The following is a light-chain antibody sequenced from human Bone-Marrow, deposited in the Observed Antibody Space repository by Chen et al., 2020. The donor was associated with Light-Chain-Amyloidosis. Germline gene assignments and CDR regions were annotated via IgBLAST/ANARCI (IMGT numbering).Light chain of an antibody. Sequence: IQLTQSPSSLSASEGDRVTITCRASQDIASYLAWYQQKPGKAPKLLIHAASTLHNGVPSRFSGSGSGTDFTLTISSLQAEDFATYYCQQLNFLPPTYGPGTKGEMK. CDR2: AAS. CDR3: QQLNFLPPT. V-gene: IGKV1-9*01. J-gene: IGKJ3*01. CDR1: QDIASY.